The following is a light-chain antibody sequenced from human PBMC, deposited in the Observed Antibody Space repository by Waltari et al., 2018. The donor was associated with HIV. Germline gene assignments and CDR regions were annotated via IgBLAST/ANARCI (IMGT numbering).Light chain of an antibody. CDR3: ATWDDSLNGWV. CDR2: SND. J-gene: IGLJ3*02. CDR1: SSNIGSNP. Sequence: QSVLTQPPSASGTPGQRVPISCPGSSSNIGSNPVSWYHQVPGTAPKVLIYSNDDRPSGVPDRFSGSKSGTSASLAISGLQSEDEADYYCATWDDSLNGWVFGGGTKVTVL. V-gene: IGLV1-44*01.